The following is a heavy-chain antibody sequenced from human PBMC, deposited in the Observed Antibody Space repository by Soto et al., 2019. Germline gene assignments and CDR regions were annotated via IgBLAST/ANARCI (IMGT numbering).Heavy chain of an antibody. CDR1: VSAFAGYG. Sequence: VKCSCRAYVSAFAGYGNSWVRQAPGQGLEWMGWISAYNGNTNYAQKFQGRVTITADESTSTAYMELSSLRSEDTAVYYCAGVPWTAMAPNKYYFDYWGQGTLVTVSS. CDR2: ISAYNGNT. D-gene: IGHD5-18*01. CDR3: AGVPWTAMAPNKYYFDY. J-gene: IGHJ4*02. V-gene: IGHV1-18*01.